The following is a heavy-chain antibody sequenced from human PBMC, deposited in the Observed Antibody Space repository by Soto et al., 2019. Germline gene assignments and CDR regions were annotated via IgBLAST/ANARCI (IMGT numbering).Heavy chain of an antibody. CDR1: GYTLPELP. Sequence: GASVKVSCKVSGYTLPELPIHWVRQAPGKGLEWMGGFDPEDGEPIYAQKFQGRVTMTQDTSTDTAYMEMSSLTSEDTAVYYCAAQPTYFDFWSDYPPWFDPWGQGTLVTAPQ. V-gene: IGHV1-24*01. J-gene: IGHJ5*02. CDR2: FDPEDGEP. D-gene: IGHD3-3*01. CDR3: AAQPTYFDFWSDYPPWFDP.